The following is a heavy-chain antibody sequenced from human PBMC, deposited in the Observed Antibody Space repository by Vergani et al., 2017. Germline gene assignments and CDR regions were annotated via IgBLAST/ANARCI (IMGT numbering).Heavy chain of an antibody. D-gene: IGHD4-11*01. CDR3: ARRRGDYSNGYMDV. J-gene: IGHJ6*03. CDR2: ISSSSSYI. Sequence: EVQLVESGGGLVKPGGSLRLSCAASGFTFSSYSMNWVRQAPGKGLEWVSSISSSSSYIYYADSVKGRFTISRDNAKNSLYLQMNSLRAEDTAVYYCARRRGDYSNGYMDVWGKGTTVTVSS. CDR1: GFTFSSYS. V-gene: IGHV3-21*01.